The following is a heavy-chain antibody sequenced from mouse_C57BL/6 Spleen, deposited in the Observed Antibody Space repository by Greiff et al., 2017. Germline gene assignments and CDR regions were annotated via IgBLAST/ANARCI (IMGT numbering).Heavy chain of an antibody. V-gene: IGHV5-9*01. D-gene: IGHD2-4*01. J-gene: IGHJ4*01. CDR1: GFTFSSYT. Sequence: EVHLVESGGGLVKPGGSLKLSCAASGFTFSSYTMSWVRQTPEKRLEWVATISGGGGNTYYPDSVKGRFTIARDNAKNTLYLQMSSLRSEDTALYYCARQGYYDYDAPYAMDDWGKGTSVTVSS. CDR2: ISGGGGNT. CDR3: ARQGYYDYDAPYAMDD.